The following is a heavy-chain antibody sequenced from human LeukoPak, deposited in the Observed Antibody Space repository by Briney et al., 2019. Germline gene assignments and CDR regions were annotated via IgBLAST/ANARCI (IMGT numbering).Heavy chain of an antibody. V-gene: IGHV1-46*01. CDR3: ARDKGNSLYWFEY. D-gene: IGHD2-15*01. CDR1: GYTFTTYH. CDR2: IKPSSGNT. J-gene: IGHJ4*02. Sequence: ASVKVSCKASGYTFTTYHMHWLRQAPGQGLEWMGIIKPSSGNTMFAQKFRDRVNVTRDTSTSTVYLELSSLKSEDTAVFYCARDKGNSLYWFEYWGQGTLVTVSS.